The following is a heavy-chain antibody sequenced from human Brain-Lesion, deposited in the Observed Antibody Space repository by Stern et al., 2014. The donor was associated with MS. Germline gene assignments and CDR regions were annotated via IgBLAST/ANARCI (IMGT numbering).Heavy chain of an antibody. Sequence: MQLVQSGGDLVQPGRSLRLSCAAFGFTFDDYAMHWVRQAPGKGLEWVAGISWNSCTIGYADSVKGRFTTSRDNAYSSLYLQMNSLRPEDTALYYCARDITGSSAYFAYWGQGTLVTVSS. CDR1: GFTFDDYA. J-gene: IGHJ4*02. CDR3: ARDITGSSAYFAY. D-gene: IGHD1-14*01. CDR2: ISWNSCTI. V-gene: IGHV3-9*01.